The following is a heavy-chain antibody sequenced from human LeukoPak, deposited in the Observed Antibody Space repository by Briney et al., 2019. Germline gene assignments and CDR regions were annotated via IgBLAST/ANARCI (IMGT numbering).Heavy chain of an antibody. CDR3: ARDSGIAAAGTGAEYFQH. D-gene: IGHD6-13*01. J-gene: IGHJ1*01. V-gene: IGHV1-2*04. CDR2: INPNSGGT. Sequence: EASVKVSCKASGYTFTGYYMHWVRQAPGQGLEWTGWINPNSGGTNYAQKFQGWVTMTRDTSISTAYMELSRLRSDDTAVYYCARDSGIAAAGTGAEYFQHWGQSTLVTVSS. CDR1: GYTFTGYY.